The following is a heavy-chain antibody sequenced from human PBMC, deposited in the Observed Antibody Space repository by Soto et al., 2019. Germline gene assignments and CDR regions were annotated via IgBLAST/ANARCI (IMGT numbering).Heavy chain of an antibody. Sequence: GESLKISFKGSGYTFTDYWNGWGRQLPGKGLEWVGIIYHDDSDTRYSPSFEGHVTITVNKSTSTAYLQWNTLKAADTDMDYCARHISNLRYSCYAMDVWGQGTMVTVSS. CDR3: ARHISNLRYSCYAMDV. D-gene: IGHD3-3*01. V-gene: IGHV5-51*01. CDR1: GYTFTDYW. CDR2: IYHDDSDT. J-gene: IGHJ6*02.